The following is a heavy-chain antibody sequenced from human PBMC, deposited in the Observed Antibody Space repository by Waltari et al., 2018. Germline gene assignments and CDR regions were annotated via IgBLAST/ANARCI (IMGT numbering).Heavy chain of an antibody. J-gene: IGHJ4*02. CDR2: IYYSGST. CDR3: AVAAAGYYFDY. V-gene: IGHV4-59*11. CDR1: GGSISSHY. D-gene: IGHD6-13*01. Sequence: QLQESGPGLVKPSETLSLTCTVSGGSISSHYWSWIRQPPGKGLEWIGYIYYSGSTNYNPSLKSRVTISVDTSKNQFSLKLSSVTAADTAVYYCAVAAAGYYFDYWGQGTLVTVSS.